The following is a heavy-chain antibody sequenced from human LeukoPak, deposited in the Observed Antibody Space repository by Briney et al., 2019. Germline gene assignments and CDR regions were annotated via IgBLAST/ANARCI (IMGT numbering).Heavy chain of an antibody. CDR3: ARGRSAAGALHYFDY. V-gene: IGHV3-48*02. D-gene: IGHD6-13*01. CDR2: ISSTSSTI. Sequence: GGSLRLSCAASGFTFSSYSRNWVRQAPGKGLEWVSYISSTSSTIYYADSVKGRFTISRDNAKNSLYLQMNSLRDEDTAVYYCARGRSAAGALHYFDYWGQGTLVTVSS. J-gene: IGHJ4*02. CDR1: GFTFSSYS.